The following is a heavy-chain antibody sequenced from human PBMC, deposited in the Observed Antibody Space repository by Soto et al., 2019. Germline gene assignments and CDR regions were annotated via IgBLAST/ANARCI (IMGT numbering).Heavy chain of an antibody. CDR1: GYSFTSYW. D-gene: IGHD3-22*01. CDR3: VKPTHDKSGYYLFVY. CDR2: IYPGDSNT. J-gene: IGHJ4*02. Sequence: WDSLKISCKGSGYSFTSYWIAWVRQMPGKGLEWMGIIYPGDSNTRYSPSFEGQVTISADNSISTAYLQWSSLKASDTAMYYCVKPTHDKSGYYLFVYWGQGTLVTVSS. V-gene: IGHV5-51*01.